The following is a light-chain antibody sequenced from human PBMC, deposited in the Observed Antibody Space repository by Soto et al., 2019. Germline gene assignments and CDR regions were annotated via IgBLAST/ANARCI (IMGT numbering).Light chain of an antibody. V-gene: IGKV3-15*01. CDR1: QSVNRN. CDR2: AAS. CDR3: QQYNNWWT. J-gene: IGKJ1*01. Sequence: EIVMTQSAATLSVSPGERATLSCRASQSVNRNLAWYQQKPGQAPRLLIYAASTRATGIPARFSGSGSETEFTLTISSMQSEDFAVYYCQQYNNWWTFGQGTKVEI.